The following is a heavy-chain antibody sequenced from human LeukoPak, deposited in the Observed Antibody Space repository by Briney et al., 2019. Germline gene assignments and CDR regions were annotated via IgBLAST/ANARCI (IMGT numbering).Heavy chain of an antibody. J-gene: IGHJ4*02. CDR1: GGSFSGYY. CDR3: AGGTYYYFDY. Sequence: PSETLSLTCAVYGGSFSGYYWSWIRQPPGKGVEWIGYVYYSGSAHYNPSLKSRVTISVDTSKNQFSLKVSSVTAADTAIYYCAGGTYYYFDYWGQGTLVTVSS. V-gene: IGHV4-59*01. CDR2: VYYSGSA. D-gene: IGHD1-26*01.